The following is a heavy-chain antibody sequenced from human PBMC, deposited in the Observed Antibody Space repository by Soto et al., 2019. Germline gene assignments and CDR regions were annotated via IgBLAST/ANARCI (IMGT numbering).Heavy chain of an antibody. V-gene: IGHV4-59*02. Sequence: SETLSLTCTFYGGSVSGSYWCWIRQTPGPVLERVGYIHYRGSTNYNPTLKSRVTMSVDSAKNQYSLQLSSVTAADTAVYFCTKYRRTDAEGYSFDYWGQGALVTVSS. D-gene: IGHD2-15*01. CDR3: TKYRRTDAEGYSFDY. CDR1: GGSVSGSY. CDR2: IHYRGST. J-gene: IGHJ4*02.